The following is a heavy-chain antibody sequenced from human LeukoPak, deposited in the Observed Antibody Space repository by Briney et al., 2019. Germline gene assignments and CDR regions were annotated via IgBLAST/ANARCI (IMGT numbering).Heavy chain of an antibody. CDR2: IFYSGST. CDR1: GGSLSSYF. J-gene: IGHJ4*02. V-gene: IGHV4-59*08. D-gene: IGHD1-26*01. CDR3: ARRSPGGAADY. Sequence: RSSETLSLTCTVSGGSLSSYFWSWIRQPPGKGLEWIGYIFYSGSTNYNPSLKSRVTISVDTSKNQFSLNLTSVTAADTAFYYCARRSPGGAADYWGQGTLVTVSS.